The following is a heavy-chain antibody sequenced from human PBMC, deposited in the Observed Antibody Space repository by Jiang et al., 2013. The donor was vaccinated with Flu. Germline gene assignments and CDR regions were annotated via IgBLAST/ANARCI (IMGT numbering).Heavy chain of an antibody. CDR1: GFSNYA. Sequence: VQLVESGGGLVQPGGSLRLSCAASGFSNYAMSWVRQAPGKGLEWVSAISGSGSSTYYADSVKGRFTISRDSSKNTLYLQMNSLRAEDTAVYYCATPGGPITVTATEWGQGTLVTVSS. V-gene: IGHV3-23*04. CDR2: ISGSGSST. CDR3: ATPGGPITVTATE. D-gene: IGHD2-21*02. J-gene: IGHJ4*02.